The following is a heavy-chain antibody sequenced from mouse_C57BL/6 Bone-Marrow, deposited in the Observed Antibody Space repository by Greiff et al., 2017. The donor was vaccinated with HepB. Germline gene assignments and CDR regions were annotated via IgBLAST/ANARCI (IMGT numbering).Heavy chain of an antibody. CDR2: IYPRSGNT. Sequence: QVQLQQSGAELARPGASVKLSCKASGYTFTSYGISWVKQRTGQGLEWIGEIYPRSGNTYYNQKFKGKSTLTVDKSSSTAYMQLSSLTSEDSAVYYCARPYYYGSSTGFAYWGQGTLVTVSA. V-gene: IGHV1-81*01. CDR3: ARPYYYGSSTGFAY. D-gene: IGHD1-1*01. J-gene: IGHJ3*01. CDR1: GYTFTSYG.